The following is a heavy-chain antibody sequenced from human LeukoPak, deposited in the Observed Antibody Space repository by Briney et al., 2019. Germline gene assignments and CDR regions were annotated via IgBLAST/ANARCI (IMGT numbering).Heavy chain of an antibody. CDR1: GFKFSSYS. Sequence: GGSLRLSCAASGFKFSSYSMKWVRQAPGKGLEWVSFISSSSSYIYYADSLKGRFTISRDNAKNSLYLQMNSLRAEDTAVYYCARDQDWNDRGGLDYWGQGTLVIVSS. V-gene: IGHV3-21*01. D-gene: IGHD1-1*01. J-gene: IGHJ4*02. CDR3: ARDQDWNDRGGLDY. CDR2: ISSSSSYI.